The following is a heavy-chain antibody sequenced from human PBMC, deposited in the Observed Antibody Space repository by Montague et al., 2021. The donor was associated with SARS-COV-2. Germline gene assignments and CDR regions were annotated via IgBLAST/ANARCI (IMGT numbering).Heavy chain of an antibody. CDR3: SRSDIVIGAPDNPWGFDLDY. Sequence: SLRLSCAASGFTFGNYWMSWVRQAPGKGLEWVAHIKFDEIETHYVDSVRGRFTVSRDNARNSLLLQMNSLRAEDTGVYYCSRSDIVIGAPDNPWGFDLDYWGQGTLVTVSS. J-gene: IGHJ4*02. V-gene: IGHV3-7*01. CDR2: IKFDEIET. D-gene: IGHD2/OR15-2a*01. CDR1: GFTFGNYW.